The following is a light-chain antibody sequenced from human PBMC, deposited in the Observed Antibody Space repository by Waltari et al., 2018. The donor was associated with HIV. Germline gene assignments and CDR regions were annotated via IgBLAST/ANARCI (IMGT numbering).Light chain of an antibody. CDR1: NLASKS. CDR3: QVWDTSSDHRVV. J-gene: IGLJ2*01. CDR2: YDN. V-gene: IGLV3-21*04. Sequence: SYVLTQPPSVSVAPGKTARITCGGNNLASKSVPWYQQKPGQAPVLVIYYDNDRPSGIPERFSGSNSGNTATLTISRVEAGDEADYYCQVWDTSSDHRVVFGGGTRLTVL.